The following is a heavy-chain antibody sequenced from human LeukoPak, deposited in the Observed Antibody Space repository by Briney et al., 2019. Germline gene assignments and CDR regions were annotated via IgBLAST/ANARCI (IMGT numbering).Heavy chain of an antibody. V-gene: IGHV3-33*01. Sequence: PGSPLRLSCAASGFTFSSYGMHWVRQAPGKGLEWVAVIWYDGSNKYYADSVKGRFTISRDNSKNTLYLQMNSLRAEDTAVYYCARDFRTVTDEAEYYYYYGTDVWGQGTTVTVSS. CDR3: ARDFRTVTDEAEYYYYYGTDV. CDR2: IWYDGSNK. J-gene: IGHJ6*02. D-gene: IGHD4-17*01. CDR1: GFTFSSYG.